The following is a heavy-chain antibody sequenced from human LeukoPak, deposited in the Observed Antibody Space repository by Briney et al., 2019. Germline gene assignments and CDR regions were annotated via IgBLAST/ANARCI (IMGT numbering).Heavy chain of an antibody. J-gene: IGHJ4*02. Sequence: TGGSLRLSCAASLCTFSDYGMSWLSQAPGKGLEWVSSISSSSSYIHSADSVRGRFTISRDNAKNSLYLQMNSLRAEDTAVYYYGRDLSGSSAYSSPINYWGQGTLVTDSS. CDR1: LCTFSDYG. V-gene: IGHV3-21*01. CDR2: ISSSSSYI. CDR3: GRDLSGSSAYSSPINY. D-gene: IGHD3-22*01.